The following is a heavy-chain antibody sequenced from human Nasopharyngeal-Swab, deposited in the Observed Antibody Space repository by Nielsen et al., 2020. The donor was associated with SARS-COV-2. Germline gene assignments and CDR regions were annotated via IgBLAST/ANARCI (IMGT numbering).Heavy chain of an antibody. D-gene: IGHD2-15*01. CDR3: ARDTGYCSGGSCYLSHFDY. CDR1: GFTFSSYE. J-gene: IGHJ4*02. CDR2: IKQDGSEK. V-gene: IGHV3-7*01. Sequence: GESLKISCAASGFTFSSYEMNWVRQAPGKGLEWVANIKQDGSEKYYVDSVKGRFTISRDNAKNSLYLQMNSLRAEDTAVYYCARDTGYCSGGSCYLSHFDYWGQGTLVTVSS.